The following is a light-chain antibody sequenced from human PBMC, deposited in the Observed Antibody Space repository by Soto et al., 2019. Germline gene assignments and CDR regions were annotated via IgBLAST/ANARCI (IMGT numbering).Light chain of an antibody. CDR1: QSVSSN. CDR2: GAS. Sequence: DIVMTQSPATLSVSPGERATLSCRASQSVSSNLAWYQQKPGQAPRLLIYGASTRATGIPARFSGSGSGTEFTLTFSSLRSEDFAVYYCQQYNNWPPYTFGQGTKLEIK. J-gene: IGKJ2*01. CDR3: QQYNNWPPYT. V-gene: IGKV3-15*01.